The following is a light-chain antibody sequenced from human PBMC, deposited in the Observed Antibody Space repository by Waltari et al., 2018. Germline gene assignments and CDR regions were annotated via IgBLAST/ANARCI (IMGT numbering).Light chain of an antibody. J-gene: IGLJ1*01. Sequence: QSVLTQPPSASGTPGQRVTISCSGSSSNIEMNYVYWFQRLPGTAPRLLIYRNNQRPSGVPARFSGSKSGTSASLAISGLRSDDEADYYCAAWDDSLSGLYVFGTGTKVTVL. V-gene: IGLV1-47*01. CDR1: SSNIEMNY. CDR2: RNN. CDR3: AAWDDSLSGLYV.